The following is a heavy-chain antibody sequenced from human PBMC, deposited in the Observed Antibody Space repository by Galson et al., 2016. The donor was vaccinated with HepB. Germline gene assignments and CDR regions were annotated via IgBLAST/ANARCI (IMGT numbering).Heavy chain of an antibody. D-gene: IGHD6-19*01. CDR3: AQRTAVAGFNY. V-gene: IGHV2-5*02. CDR2: IYWDDDK. CDR1: GFSLSSIGVG. J-gene: IGHJ4*01. Sequence: PALVKPTQTLTLTCTFSGFSLSSIGVGVGWLRQPPGKALEWLAVIYWDDDKRYSPSLKSRLTITKDTSKNQVVLTMTNMDPVDTATYYCAQRTAVAGFNYGGEGTLVTVDS.